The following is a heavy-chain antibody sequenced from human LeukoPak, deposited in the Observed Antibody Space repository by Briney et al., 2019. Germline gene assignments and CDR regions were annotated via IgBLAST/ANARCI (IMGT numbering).Heavy chain of an antibody. Sequence: SGGSLRLSCAASGFTFSSYMMTWVRQAPGKGLEWVTAISGSGGSTYYADSVKGRFTISRDNSKNTLYLQMTSLRAEDTAVYYCAKVSPGYCSCGSCPYYFDYWGQGTLVTVSS. CDR2: ISGSGGST. CDR3: AKVSPGYCSCGSCPYYFDY. CDR1: GFTFSSYM. V-gene: IGHV3-23*01. D-gene: IGHD2-15*01. J-gene: IGHJ4*02.